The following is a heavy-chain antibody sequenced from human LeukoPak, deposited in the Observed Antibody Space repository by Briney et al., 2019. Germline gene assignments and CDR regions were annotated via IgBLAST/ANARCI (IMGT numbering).Heavy chain of an antibody. CDR2: MNPNSGNT. Sequence: ASVKVSCKASGYTFTSYDINWVRQATGQGLEWMGWMNPNSGNTGYAQKFQGRVTMTRNTSISTAYMELSSLRSEDTAVYYCARGLGYCSSTSCYNGDDYWGQGTLVTVPS. J-gene: IGHJ4*02. CDR3: ARGLGYCSSTSCYNGDDY. CDR1: GYTFTSYD. D-gene: IGHD2-2*02. V-gene: IGHV1-8*01.